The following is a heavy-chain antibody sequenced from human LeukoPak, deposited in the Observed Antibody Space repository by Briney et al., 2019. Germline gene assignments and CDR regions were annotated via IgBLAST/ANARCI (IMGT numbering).Heavy chain of an antibody. CDR3: ASEVAIFGVVIIERWFDP. CDR1: GGSISSSSYY. D-gene: IGHD3-3*01. J-gene: IGHJ5*02. V-gene: IGHV4-39*01. Sequence: SETLSLTCTVSGGSISSSSYYWGWIRQPPGEGLEWIGSIYYSGSTYYNPSLKSRVTISVDTSKNQFSLKLSSVTAADTAVYYCASEVAIFGVVIIERWFDPWGQGTLVTVSS. CDR2: IYYSGST.